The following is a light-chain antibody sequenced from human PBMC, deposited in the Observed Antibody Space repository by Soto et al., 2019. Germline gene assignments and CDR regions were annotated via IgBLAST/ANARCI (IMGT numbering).Light chain of an antibody. V-gene: IGLV2-14*01. Sequence: QSALTQPASVSGSPGQSITISCTGTSSDVGGYNDVSWYQQHPGKAPKLMIYDVSNRPSGVSNRFSGSKSGNTASLTISGLQAEDEADYYCSSYTSSSTLMVFGTGTKLTVL. CDR1: SSDVGGYND. J-gene: IGLJ1*01. CDR2: DVS. CDR3: SSYTSSSTLMV.